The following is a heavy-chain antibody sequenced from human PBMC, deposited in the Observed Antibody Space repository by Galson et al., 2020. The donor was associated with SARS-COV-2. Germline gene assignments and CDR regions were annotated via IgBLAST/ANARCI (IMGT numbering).Heavy chain of an antibody. Sequence: SVKVSCKASGGTFSSYAISWVRQAPGQGLEWMGGIIPIFGTANYAQKFQGRVTITADESTSTAYMELSSLRSEDTAVYYCARGRQCVVVLAAMRGGGGYWGQGTLVTVSS. CDR3: ARGRQCVVVLAAMRGGGGY. J-gene: IGHJ4*02. CDR1: GGTFSSYA. V-gene: IGHV1-69*13. D-gene: IGHD2-2*01. CDR2: IIPIFGTA.